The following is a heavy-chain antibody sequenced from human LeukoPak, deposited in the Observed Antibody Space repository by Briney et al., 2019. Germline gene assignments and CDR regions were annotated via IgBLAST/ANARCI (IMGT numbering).Heavy chain of an antibody. Sequence: GASVKVSCRASGGTFSSYAISWVRQAPGQGLEWMGGIIPIFGTANYAQKFQGRVTITADESTSTAYMELSSLRSGDTAVYYCARLNVPYSSGPAFDYWGQGTLVTVSS. CDR1: GGTFSSYA. D-gene: IGHD6-19*01. CDR3: ARLNVPYSSGPAFDY. V-gene: IGHV1-69*13. J-gene: IGHJ4*02. CDR2: IIPIFGTA.